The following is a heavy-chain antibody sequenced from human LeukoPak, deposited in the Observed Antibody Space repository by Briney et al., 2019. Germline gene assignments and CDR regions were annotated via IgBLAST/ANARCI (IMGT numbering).Heavy chain of an antibody. CDR1: GYAFTNYA. CDR2: VNAGNSHT. CDR3: ARGRWVGTTQAYYLDY. V-gene: IGHV1-3*01. J-gene: IGHJ4*02. Sequence: GASVKVSCKASGYAFTNYAIQWVRQAPGQRLEWMGWVNAGNSHTRYSPKFQGRVTIARDTSASTAYMELSSLTSEDTAIYYRARGRWVGTTQAYYLDYWGQGTLVTVSS. D-gene: IGHD1-26*01.